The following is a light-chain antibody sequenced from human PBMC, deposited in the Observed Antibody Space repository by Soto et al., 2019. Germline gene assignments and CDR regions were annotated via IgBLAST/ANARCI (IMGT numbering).Light chain of an antibody. Sequence: DLQMTQSPSTLSASVGDRVTITCRASQSISSWLAWYQQKPGKVPKLLIYKASTLESGVPSRFTGSGSGPEFTLTISCLQPADFATYYCQQYKSLRFSFGPGTKVHIK. J-gene: IGKJ3*01. CDR1: QSISSW. CDR2: KAS. CDR3: QQYKSLRFS. V-gene: IGKV1-5*03.